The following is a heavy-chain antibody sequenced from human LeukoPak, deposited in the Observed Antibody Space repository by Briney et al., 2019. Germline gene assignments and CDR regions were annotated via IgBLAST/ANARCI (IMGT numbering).Heavy chain of an antibody. V-gene: IGHV3-23*01. J-gene: IGHJ4*02. CDR1: GFTFSSYA. Sequence: PGGSLRLSCAASGFTFSSYAMSWVRQAPGKGLEWVSAISGSGGSTYYADSVKGRFTISRDNSKNTLYLQMNSLRVEDTAVYYCAKDVRAAGPNDTFDYWGQGTLVTVSS. D-gene: IGHD6-13*01. CDR3: AKDVRAAGPNDTFDY. CDR2: ISGSGGST.